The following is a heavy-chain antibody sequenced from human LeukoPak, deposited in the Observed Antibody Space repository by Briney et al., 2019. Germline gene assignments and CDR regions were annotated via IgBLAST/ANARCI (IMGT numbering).Heavy chain of an antibody. J-gene: IGHJ4*02. Sequence: SETLSLTCTVSGGSISSYYWSWIRQPAGKGLEWIGYIYYSGSTNYNPSLKSRVTISVDTSKNQFSLKLSSVTAADTAVYYCAREVRYYYDSSGLDYWGQGTLVTVSS. V-gene: IGHV4-59*08. D-gene: IGHD3-22*01. CDR3: AREVRYYYDSSGLDY. CDR1: GGSISSYY. CDR2: IYYSGST.